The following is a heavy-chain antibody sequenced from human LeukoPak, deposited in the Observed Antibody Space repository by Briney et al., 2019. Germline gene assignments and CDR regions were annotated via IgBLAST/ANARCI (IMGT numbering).Heavy chain of an antibody. CDR1: GYTFTSYY. V-gene: IGHV1-46*01. Sequence: ASVKVSCKASGYTFTSYYMHWVRQAPGQGLEWMGIINPSGGSTSYAQKFQGRVTMTRDTFTSTVYMELSSLRSEDTAVYYCARGMIVVVMHRYYYGMDAWGQGTTVTVSS. CDR2: INPSGGST. CDR3: ARGMIVVVMHRYYYGMDA. J-gene: IGHJ6*02. D-gene: IGHD3-22*01.